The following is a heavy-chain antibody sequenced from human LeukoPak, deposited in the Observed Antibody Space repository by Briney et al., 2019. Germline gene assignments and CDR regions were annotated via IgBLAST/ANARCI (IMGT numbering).Heavy chain of an antibody. D-gene: IGHD1-7*01. J-gene: IGHJ4*02. CDR1: GGSFSGYY. CDR2: IYYSGST. Sequence: SETLSLTCAVYGGSFSGYYWSWIRQPPGKGLEWIGSIYYSGSTYYNPSLKSRVTISVDTSKNQFSLKLSSVTAADTAVYYCAREGMELLGENWGQGTLVTVSS. V-gene: IGHV4-34*01. CDR3: AREGMELLGEN.